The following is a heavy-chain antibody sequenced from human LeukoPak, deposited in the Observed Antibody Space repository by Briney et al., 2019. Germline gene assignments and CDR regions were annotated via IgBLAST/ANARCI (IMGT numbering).Heavy chain of an antibody. CDR1: GFTFSSYA. J-gene: IGHJ4*02. Sequence: GGSLRLSCAASGFTFSSYAMMWVRQAPGKRLEWISSITGSGDGTYYADSVRGRFTISRDNSDNTLYLQVNSLRAEDTAVYFFFKGFVHPTYYFDYWGQGTLVTVSS. V-gene: IGHV3-23*01. CDR3: FKGFVHPTYYFDY. D-gene: IGHD3-10*01. CDR2: ITGSGDGT.